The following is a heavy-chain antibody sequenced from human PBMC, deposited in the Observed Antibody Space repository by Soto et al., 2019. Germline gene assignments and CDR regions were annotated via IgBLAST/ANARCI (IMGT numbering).Heavy chain of an antibody. J-gene: IGHJ6*02. D-gene: IGHD3-9*01. V-gene: IGHV1-58*02. CDR1: GFTFTSSA. Sequence: SVKVSCKASGFTFTSSAMQWVRQARGQRLGWIGWIVVGSGNTNYAQKFQERVTITRDMSTSTAYMELSSLRSEDTAVYYCAADTYYDILTGYHTYGMDVWGQGTTVTVSS. CDR2: IVVGSGNT. CDR3: AADTYYDILTGYHTYGMDV.